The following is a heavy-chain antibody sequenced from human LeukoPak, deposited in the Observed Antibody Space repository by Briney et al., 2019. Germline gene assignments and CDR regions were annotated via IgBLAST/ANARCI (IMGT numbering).Heavy chain of an antibody. V-gene: IGHV3-66*01. J-gene: IGHJ4*02. CDR1: GFTVSSNY. CDR3: ATVPRYCSSTSCHYFDY. CDR2: IYSGGST. D-gene: IGHD2-2*01. Sequence: GGSLRLSCAASGFTVSSNYMSWVRQAPGKGLEWVAVIYSGGSTHYADSVKGRFTISRDNSKNTLYLQMNSLRAEDTAVYYCATVPRYCSSTSCHYFDYWGQGTLVTVSS.